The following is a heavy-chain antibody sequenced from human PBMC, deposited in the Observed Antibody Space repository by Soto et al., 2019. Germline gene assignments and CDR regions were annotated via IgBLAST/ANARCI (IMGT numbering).Heavy chain of an antibody. CDR3: AREDFVVVVTATHDAFDM. D-gene: IGHD2-15*01. CDR2: ISYDGSNK. Sequence: QVQLVESGGGVVQPGRSVRLSCAASGFTFSTYGLHWVRQAPGKGLEWVAVISYDGSNKYYADSVKGRFTISRDNSKNTLYLQMDSLRAEDTAMYFCAREDFVVVVTATHDAFDMWGQGTMVTVSS. J-gene: IGHJ3*02. CDR1: GFTFSTYG. V-gene: IGHV3-30*03.